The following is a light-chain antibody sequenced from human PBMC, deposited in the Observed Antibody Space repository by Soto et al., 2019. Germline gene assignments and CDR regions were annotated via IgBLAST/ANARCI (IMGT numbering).Light chain of an antibody. J-gene: IGKJ5*01. CDR2: GAS. CDR3: QQYGSSPPSST. CDR1: QGTSNY. Sequence: DIQMTQSPSSLSASVGDRVTITCRASQGTSNYLAWYQQKPGKVPKLLIYGASTLQPGVPSRFSGSGSGPDFTLTISSLQPEDFAVYYCQQYGSSPPSSTFGQGTRLEIK. V-gene: IGKV1-27*01.